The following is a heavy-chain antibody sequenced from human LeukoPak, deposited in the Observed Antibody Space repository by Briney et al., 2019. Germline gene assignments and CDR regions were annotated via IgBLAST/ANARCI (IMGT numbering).Heavy chain of an antibody. J-gene: IGHJ4*02. V-gene: IGHV4-59*12. Sequence: SETLSLTCTVSGGSISSYYWSWIRQPPGKGLEWIGYIYYSGSTNYNPSLKSRVTISVDTSKNQFSLKLSSVTAADTAVYYCARVGYGGNPIDYWGQGTLVTVSS. D-gene: IGHD4-17*01. CDR1: GGSISSYY. CDR2: IYYSGST. CDR3: ARVGYGGNPIDY.